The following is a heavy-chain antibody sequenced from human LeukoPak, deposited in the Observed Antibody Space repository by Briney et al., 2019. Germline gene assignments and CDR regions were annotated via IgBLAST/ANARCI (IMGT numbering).Heavy chain of an antibody. V-gene: IGHV4-39*07. Sequence: GSLRLSCAASGFTFSSYAMSWVRQAPGKGLEWIGSIYYSGSTYYNPSLKSRVTISVDTSKNQFSLKLSSVTAADTAVYYCARDVHGSGSYYYYYGMDVWGQGTTVAVSS. CDR1: GFTFSSYA. CDR2: IYYSGST. D-gene: IGHD3-10*01. J-gene: IGHJ6*02. CDR3: ARDVHGSGSYYYYYGMDV.